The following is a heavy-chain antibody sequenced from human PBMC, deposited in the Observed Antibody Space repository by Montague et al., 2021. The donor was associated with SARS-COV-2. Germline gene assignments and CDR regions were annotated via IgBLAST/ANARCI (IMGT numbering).Heavy chain of an antibody. J-gene: IGHJ4*02. Sequence: SETLSLTCGVYGGSFGDDHWSWIRQPPGKGLEWIGDIKQSGSTNXNPSLKSRVTISVDTSRNQFSLKLTSVTAADTAVYFCARGHLSVSMIVVVFSSASYYCDYWGQGALVTVSS. V-gene: IGHV4-34*01. CDR1: GGSFGDDH. CDR2: IKQSGST. CDR3: ARGHLSVSMIVVVFSSASYYCDY. D-gene: IGHD3-22*01.